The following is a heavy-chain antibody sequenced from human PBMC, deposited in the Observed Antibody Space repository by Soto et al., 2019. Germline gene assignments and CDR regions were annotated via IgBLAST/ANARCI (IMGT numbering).Heavy chain of an antibody. CDR3: ARIYCTSTTCDSWFDP. Sequence: PGESLKISCTGFGYTFTTLWISWVSQMPGKGLEWMGRIDPGDAYATYSPAFQGHVTISADKATSTAYLQWSSLKASDTAMYYCARIYCTSTTCDSWFDPWGQGTLVTVSS. V-gene: IGHV5-10-1*01. J-gene: IGHJ5*02. D-gene: IGHD2-8*01. CDR2: IDPGDAYA. CDR1: GYTFTTLW.